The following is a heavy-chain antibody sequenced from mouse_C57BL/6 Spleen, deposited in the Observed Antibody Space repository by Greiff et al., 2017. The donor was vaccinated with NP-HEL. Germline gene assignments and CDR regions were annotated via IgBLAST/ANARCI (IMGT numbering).Heavy chain of an antibody. CDR1: GYTFTSYW. Sequence: VQLQQSGAELVKPGASVKLSCKASGYTFTSYWMHWVKQRPGQGLEWIGMIHPNSGSTNYNEKFKSKATLTVDKSSSTAYMQLSSLTSEDSAVYYCARSPTTVVATGAMDYWGQGTSVTVSS. V-gene: IGHV1-64*01. CDR2: IHPNSGST. J-gene: IGHJ4*01. CDR3: ARSPTTVVATGAMDY. D-gene: IGHD1-1*01.